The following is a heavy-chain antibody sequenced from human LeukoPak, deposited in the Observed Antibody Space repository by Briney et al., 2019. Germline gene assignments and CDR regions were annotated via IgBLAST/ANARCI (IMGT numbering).Heavy chain of an antibody. J-gene: IGHJ3*02. D-gene: IGHD2-8*01. V-gene: IGHV1-46*01. Sequence: ASVKVSCKASGYTFTSYDINWVRQAPGQGPEWMGIINPSGGSTSYAQKFQGRVTMTRDMSTNTVYMELSSLRSDDTAVYYCARDGIPRYGVFDIWGHGKMITVSS. CDR3: ARDGIPRYGVFDI. CDR2: INPSGGST. CDR1: GYTFTSYD.